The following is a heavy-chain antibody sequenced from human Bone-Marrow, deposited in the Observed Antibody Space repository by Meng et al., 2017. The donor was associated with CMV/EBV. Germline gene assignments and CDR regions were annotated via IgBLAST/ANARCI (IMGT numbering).Heavy chain of an antibody. J-gene: IGHJ4*02. CDR3: ARDPVVSGDYYFDY. D-gene: IGHD2-15*01. CDR2: IKQDGTEK. CDR1: GFIFSSYW. Sequence: GESLKISCAASGFIFSSYWMSWVRQAPGKGLERVANIKQDGTEKYYVDSVKGRFTIYRDNTKNSLYLQMNSLRAEDTAVYYCARDPVVSGDYYFDYWGQGKLVTVSS. V-gene: IGHV3-7*01.